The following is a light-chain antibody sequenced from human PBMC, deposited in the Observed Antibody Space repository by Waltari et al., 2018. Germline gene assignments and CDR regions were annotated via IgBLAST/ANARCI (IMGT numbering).Light chain of an antibody. CDR2: GKN. V-gene: IGLV3-19*01. J-gene: IGLJ3*02. CDR1: GLRASY. CDR3: HSRDTSGTHVL. Sequence: SSELTQDPAVSVALGQALRIPGKGEGLRASYASWYQQKPGPAPVLVFYGKNNRPSGIPDRFSGSTSGDTASLTISGAQAEDEADYFCHSRDTSGTHVLFGGGTTVTVL.